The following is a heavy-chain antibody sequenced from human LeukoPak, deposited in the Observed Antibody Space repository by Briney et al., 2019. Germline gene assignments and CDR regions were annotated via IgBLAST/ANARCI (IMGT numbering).Heavy chain of an antibody. CDR1: SGSISSSSYY. CDR2: INHSGRT. D-gene: IGHD3-10*01. CDR3: ARHVGFITMVRGVINNNWFDP. J-gene: IGHJ5*02. Sequence: SETLSLTCTVSSGSISSSSYYWGWIRQPPGKGLEWIGIINHSGRTYYKPSLKSRITISVDTSNNQFSLKLSSVIAADTAVYYCARHVGFITMVRGVINNNWFDPWGQGTLVTVSS. V-gene: IGHV4-39*01.